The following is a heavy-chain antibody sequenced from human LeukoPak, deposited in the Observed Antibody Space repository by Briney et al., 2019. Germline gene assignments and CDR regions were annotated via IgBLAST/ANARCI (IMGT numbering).Heavy chain of an antibody. Sequence: ASVKVSCKASGYTFTSYGIRWVRQAPGQGLEWMGWISGYNSNPKYAQKFQGRVTMTTDTSTSTAYMELRGLTSDDTAVYYCARVRYQLLEYFDYWGQGTLVTVSS. D-gene: IGHD2-2*01. V-gene: IGHV1-18*01. CDR3: ARVRYQLLEYFDY. J-gene: IGHJ4*02. CDR1: GYTFTSYG. CDR2: ISGYNSNP.